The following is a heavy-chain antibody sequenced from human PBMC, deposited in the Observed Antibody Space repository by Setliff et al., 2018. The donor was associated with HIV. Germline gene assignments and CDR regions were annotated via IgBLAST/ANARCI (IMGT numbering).Heavy chain of an antibody. J-gene: IGHJ4*01. V-gene: IGHV1-69-2*01. CDR1: GYTFTDRF. CDR2: RYPRGDGT. CDR3: AAGPFDWGQYF. Sequence: GASVKVSCKASGYTFTDRFITWFQQAPGKGLEWMGRRYPRGDGTIYAERFRGRLTFSADTSTHTGYMQLDNLKSVDTAMYFCAAGPFDWGQYFWGHGTLVTVSS. D-gene: IGHD3-16*01.